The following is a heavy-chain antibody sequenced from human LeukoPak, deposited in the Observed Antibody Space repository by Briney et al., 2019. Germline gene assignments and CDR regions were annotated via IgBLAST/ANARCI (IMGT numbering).Heavy chain of an antibody. CDR1: GGSISSSSYY. CDR2: IYYSGST. Sequence: SETLSLTCTVSGGSISSSSYYWVWIRQPPGKGLEWIGSIYYSGSTYYNPSPTSRDTISVDTSTNQFTRMLSAVTAGDTAVYCCASRGYQRGFEYWGQGTLVTVSS. CDR3: ASRGYQRGFEY. V-gene: IGHV4-39*01. J-gene: IGHJ4*02. D-gene: IGHD6-13*01.